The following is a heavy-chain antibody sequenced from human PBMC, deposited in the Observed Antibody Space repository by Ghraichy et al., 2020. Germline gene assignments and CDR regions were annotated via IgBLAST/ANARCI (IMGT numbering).Heavy chain of an antibody. D-gene: IGHD1-14*01. CDR3: ARDLWNRNPFDYFYGMDV. Sequence: GESQNISCAASGFSFSSYGMNWVRQAPGKGLEWVAVISYDGSNTYYADSVKGRFTISRDNSKNTVYLQINSPRTEDTAVFYCARDLWNRNPFDYFYGMDVWGQGTTVTVSS. V-gene: IGHV3-30*03. J-gene: IGHJ6*02. CDR1: GFSFSSYG. CDR2: ISYDGSNT.